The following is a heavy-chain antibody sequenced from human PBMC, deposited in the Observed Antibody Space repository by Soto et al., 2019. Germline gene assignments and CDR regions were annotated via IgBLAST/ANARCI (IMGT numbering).Heavy chain of an antibody. CDR1: GYIFTTYG. CDR3: VRGRYGDY. V-gene: IGHV1-18*01. D-gene: IGHD1-1*01. J-gene: IGHJ4*02. CDR2: ISAHNGNT. Sequence: QVHLVQSGAEVKKPGASVKVSCKGSGYIFTTYGITWVRQAPGQGLEWMGWISAHNGNTNYAQKLQGRVTVTRDTSTSTAYMELRNLRSDDTVVYYCVRGRYGDYWGQGALVTVSS.